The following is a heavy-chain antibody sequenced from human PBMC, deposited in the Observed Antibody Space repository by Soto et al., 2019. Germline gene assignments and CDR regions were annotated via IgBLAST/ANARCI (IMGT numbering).Heavy chain of an antibody. CDR3: ARVPDY. J-gene: IGHJ4*02. CDR2: IYHSGSI. CDR1: GGSISSGGYS. Sequence: QLQLQESGSGLVKPSQTMSLTCAVSGGSISSGGYSWSWIRQPPGKGLEGIGYIYHSGSIYYNLSHKSRVTIQVNSSKNQFSLKLSSVTAEDTAVYYCARVPDYWRQGTLVTVST. V-gene: IGHV4-30-2*01.